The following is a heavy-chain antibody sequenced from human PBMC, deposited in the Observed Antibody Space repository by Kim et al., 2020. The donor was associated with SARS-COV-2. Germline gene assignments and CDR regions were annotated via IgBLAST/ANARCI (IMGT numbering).Heavy chain of an antibody. V-gene: IGHV3-64D*08. J-gene: IGHJ4*02. Sequence: YTGSVKSRCTISRDDTKNTLYLQMSSLRAEGTAVYYCVKALIYSEYALDDWGQGTLVTVSS. CDR3: VKALIYSEYALDD. D-gene: IGHD4-4*01.